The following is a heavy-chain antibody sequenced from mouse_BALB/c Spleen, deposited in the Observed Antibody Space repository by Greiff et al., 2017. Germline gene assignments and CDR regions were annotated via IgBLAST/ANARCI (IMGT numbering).Heavy chain of an antibody. CDR3: ASPLYYDYDGFAY. CDR1: GFTFSSYA. D-gene: IGHD2-4*01. J-gene: IGHJ3*01. V-gene: IGHV5-6-5*01. Sequence: EAQLQQSGGGLVKPGGSLKLSCAASGFTFSSYAMSWVRQTPEKRLEWVASISSGGSTYYPDSVKGRFTISRDNARNILYLQMSSLRSEDTAMYYCASPLYYDYDGFAYWGQGTLVTVSA. CDR2: ISSGGST.